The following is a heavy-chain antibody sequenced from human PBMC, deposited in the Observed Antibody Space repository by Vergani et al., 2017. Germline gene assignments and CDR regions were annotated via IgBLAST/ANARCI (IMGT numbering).Heavy chain of an antibody. Sequence: QVQLQESGPGLVKPSQTLSLTCTVSGGSISSGDYYWSWIRQPPGKGLEWIGYIYYSGSTYYNPSLKSRVTISVDTSKNQFSLKLSSVTAADTAVYYCARVFMVRGVEPLFDYWGQGTLVTVSS. V-gene: IGHV4-30-4*08. CDR3: ARVFMVRGVEPLFDY. CDR1: GGSISSGDYY. CDR2: IYYSGST. J-gene: IGHJ4*02. D-gene: IGHD3-10*01.